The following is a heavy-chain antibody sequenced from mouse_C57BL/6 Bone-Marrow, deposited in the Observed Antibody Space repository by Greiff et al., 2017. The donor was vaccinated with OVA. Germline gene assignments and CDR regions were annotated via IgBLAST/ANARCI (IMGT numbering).Heavy chain of an antibody. CDR3: AREGGTSYWYFDV. J-gene: IGHJ1*03. CDR1: GFTFSSYA. CDR2: ISDGGSYT. V-gene: IGHV5-4*01. D-gene: IGHD1-1*01. Sequence: EVMLVESGGGLVKPGGSLKLSCAASGFTFSSYAMSWVRQTPEKRLEWVATISDGGSYTYYPDNVKGRFTIARDNAKNNLYLQMSHLKSEDTAMYDCAREGGTSYWYFDVWGTGTTVTVSS.